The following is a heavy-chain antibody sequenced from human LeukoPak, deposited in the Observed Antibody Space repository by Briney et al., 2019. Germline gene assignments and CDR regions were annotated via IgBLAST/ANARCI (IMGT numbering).Heavy chain of an antibody. J-gene: IGHJ4*02. D-gene: IGHD3-10*01. CDR3: AKHHYGSGSYYDFDY. V-gene: IGHV3-21*01. CDR1: GFTFSSYS. Sequence: PGGSLRLSCAASGFTFSSYSMNWVRQAPGKGLEWVSSISSSSSYIYYADSVKGRFTISRDNAKNSLYLQMNSLRAEDTAVYYCAKHHYGSGSYYDFDYWGQGTLVTVSS. CDR2: ISSSSSYI.